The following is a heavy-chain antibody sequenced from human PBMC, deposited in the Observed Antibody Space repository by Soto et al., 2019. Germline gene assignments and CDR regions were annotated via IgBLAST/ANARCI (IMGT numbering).Heavy chain of an antibody. V-gene: IGHV4-4*07. J-gene: IGHJ5*02. D-gene: IGHD1-1*01. CDR2: IYATGTT. Sequence: ASETLSLTCTVSGASISGFYWSWIQESAGKGLEWIGRIYATGTTDYNPSLKSRVMMSVDTSKKQFSLKLRSVTAADTAVYYCVRDGTKTLRDWFDPWGQGISVTVPQ. CDR3: VRDGTKTLRDWFDP. CDR1: GASISGFY.